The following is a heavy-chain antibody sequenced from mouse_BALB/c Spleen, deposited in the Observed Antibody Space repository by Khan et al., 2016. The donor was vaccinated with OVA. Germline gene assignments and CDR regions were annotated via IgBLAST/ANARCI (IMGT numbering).Heavy chain of an antibody. CDR3: ERSDLRGDLDY. CDR1: GYTFINYW. CDR2: INPSTGYT. V-gene: IGHV1-7*01. D-gene: IGHD1-1*01. J-gene: IGHJ2*01. Sequence: QVQLQQSGAELAKPGASVKMSCKASGYTFINYWILWVKQRPGQGLEWIGYINPSTGYTEYNQNFKDKATLTADKSSSTAYMQLSSLTSEDSAVYYCERSDLRGDLDYWGQGTTLTVSS.